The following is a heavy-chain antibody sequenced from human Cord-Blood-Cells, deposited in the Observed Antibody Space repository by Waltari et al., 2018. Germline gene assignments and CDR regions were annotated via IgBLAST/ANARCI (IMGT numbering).Heavy chain of an antibody. CDR2: ISSSSSYI. J-gene: IGHJ6*02. Sequence: EVQLVESGGGLVKPGGSLRLSCAASGFTFSSYSMNWVRQAPGKGLELVSSISSSSSYIYYADSVKGRFTISRDNAKNSLYLQMNSLRAEDTAVYYCARGLLGYYYYYGMDVWGQGTTVTVSS. D-gene: IGHD2-15*01. CDR3: ARGLLGYYYYYGMDV. CDR1: GFTFSSYS. V-gene: IGHV3-21*01.